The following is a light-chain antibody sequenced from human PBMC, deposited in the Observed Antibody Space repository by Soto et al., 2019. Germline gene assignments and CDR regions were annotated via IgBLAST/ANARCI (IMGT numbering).Light chain of an antibody. CDR3: QQYHSYSPYT. V-gene: IGKV1-5*01. CDR2: DAS. Sequence: DIQMTQSPSTLSASVGDRVTITCRASQSVTGWLAWYQQKPGEAPKLLIYDASTLASGGPSRFSGSGSVTQFTLTISSLQPDDSATYYGQQYHSYSPYTFGQGTELESK. J-gene: IGKJ2*01. CDR1: QSVTGW.